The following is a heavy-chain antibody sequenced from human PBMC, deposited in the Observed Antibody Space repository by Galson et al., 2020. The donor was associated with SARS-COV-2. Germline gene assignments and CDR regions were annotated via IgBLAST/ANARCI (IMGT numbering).Heavy chain of an antibody. D-gene: IGHD2-2*02. CDR3: ARERKVCSSTSCYIHYYYYMDV. CDR2: IKQDGSEK. CDR1: GFTFSSYW. J-gene: IGHJ6*03. Sequence: QLGESLKISCAASGFTFSSYWMSWVRQAPGKGLEWVANIKQDGSEKYYVDSVKGQFTISRDNAKNSLYLQMNSLRAEDTAVYYCARERKVCSSTSCYIHYYYYMDVWGKGTTVTVSS. V-gene: IGHV3-7*01.